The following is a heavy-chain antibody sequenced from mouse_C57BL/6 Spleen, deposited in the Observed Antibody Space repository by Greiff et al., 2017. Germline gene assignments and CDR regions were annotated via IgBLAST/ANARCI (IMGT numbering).Heavy chain of an antibody. CDR1: GFNIKDYY. D-gene: IGHD2-2*01. V-gene: IGHV14-1*01. CDR2: IDPEDGDT. J-gene: IGHJ4*01. CDR3: TSMVTAPYAC. Sequence: VQLQQSGAELVRPGASVKLSCTASGFNIKDYYMHWVKQRPEQGLEWIGRIDPEDGDTEYAPKFQGKATMTADTSSNTAYLQRSSLTSEDTAVYYCTSMVTAPYACWGQGTSVAVAS.